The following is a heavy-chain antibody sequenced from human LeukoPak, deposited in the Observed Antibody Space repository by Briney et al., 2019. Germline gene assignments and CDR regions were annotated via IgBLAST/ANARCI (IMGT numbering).Heavy chain of an antibody. CDR3: ARDLESNYGADY. V-gene: IGHV1-46*01. CDR1: GYTFTSYY. Sequence: ASVKVSCKASGYTFTSYYMHWVRQAPGQGLEWMGIINPSGGSTSYAQKFQGRVTMTRDTSTSTVYMELSGLRSEGTAVYYCARDLESNYGADYWGQGTLVTVSS. D-gene: IGHD4-11*01. J-gene: IGHJ4*02. CDR2: INPSGGST.